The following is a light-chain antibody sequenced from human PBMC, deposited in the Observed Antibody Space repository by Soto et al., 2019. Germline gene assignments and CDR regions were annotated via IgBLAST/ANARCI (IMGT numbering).Light chain of an antibody. CDR2: DVS. J-gene: IGLJ1*01. V-gene: IGLV2-14*01. CDR3: SSYTGSSPWV. CDR1: SSDVGGYNY. Sequence: QSALTQPASVSGSPGQSITISCTGTSSDVGGYNYVSWYQQHPGKAPKLMIDDVSNRPSGVSNRFSGSKSGNTASLTTSGFQAEDEADYYWSSYTGSSPWVFGTGTKLTVL.